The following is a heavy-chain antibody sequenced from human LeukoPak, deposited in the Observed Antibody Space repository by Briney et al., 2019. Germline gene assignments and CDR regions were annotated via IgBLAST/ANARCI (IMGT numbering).Heavy chain of an antibody. CDR2: IHCIGST. CDR1: GGSISRYY. D-gene: IGHD6-13*01. V-gene: IGHV4-59*08. CDR3: PRNTAALSHTPI. J-gene: IGHJ4*02. Sequence: SETLSLTCTVSGGSISRYYWSWIRQPPRKGLEWIGYIHCIGSTNYKPTLKSRVTISVDTPKNQYSLKLSSVTAADTAVYYCPRNTAALSHTPIWGQGTLVTVFS.